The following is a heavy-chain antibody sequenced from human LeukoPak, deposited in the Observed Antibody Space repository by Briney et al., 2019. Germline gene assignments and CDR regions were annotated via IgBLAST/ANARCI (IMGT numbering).Heavy chain of an antibody. CDR1: GYTFTSYY. J-gene: IGHJ4*02. CDR3: ARDGASSGYYLDYFDY. Sequence: ASVKVSCKASGYTFTSYYMHWVRQAPGQGLEWMGIINPSGGSTSYAQKFQGRVTMTRDMSTSTVYMELSSLRSEDTAVYYCARDGASSGYYLDYFDYWGQGTLVTVSS. D-gene: IGHD3-22*01. CDR2: INPSGGST. V-gene: IGHV1-46*01.